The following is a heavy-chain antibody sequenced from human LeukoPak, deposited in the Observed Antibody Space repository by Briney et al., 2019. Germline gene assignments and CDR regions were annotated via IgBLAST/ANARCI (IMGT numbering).Heavy chain of an antibody. Sequence: ASVKLSCKASGYTFTSYYMHWVRQAPGQGLEWMAIINPSGSNTSYAHTFKGRFTMTRDTSINTAYMELHSLIAEDTAVYYCTRGRPFSGSEGWFDPWGQGTLVIVSS. CDR3: TRGRPFSGSEGWFDP. J-gene: IGHJ5*02. CDR2: INPSGSNT. CDR1: GYTFTSYY. V-gene: IGHV1-46*01. D-gene: IGHD1-26*01.